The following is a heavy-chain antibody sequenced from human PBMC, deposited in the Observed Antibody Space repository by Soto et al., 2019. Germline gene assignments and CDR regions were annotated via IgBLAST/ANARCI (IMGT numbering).Heavy chain of an antibody. D-gene: IGHD6-19*01. J-gene: IGHJ4*02. V-gene: IGHV1-69*06. Sequence: SVKVSCKASGGTFSSYAISWVRQAPGQGLEWMGGIIPIFGTANYAQKFQGRVTITADKSTSTAYMELSSLRSEDTAVYYCASRGYSSGWYYFDYWGQGTPVTVSS. CDR3: ASRGYSSGWYYFDY. CDR2: IIPIFGTA. CDR1: GGTFSSYA.